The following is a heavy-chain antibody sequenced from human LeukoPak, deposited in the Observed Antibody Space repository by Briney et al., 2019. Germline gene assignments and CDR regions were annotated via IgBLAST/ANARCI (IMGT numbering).Heavy chain of an antibody. D-gene: IGHD5-18*01. J-gene: IGHJ6*03. CDR2: ISGSGGST. CDR3: ARVGYSYGYYYYYYMDV. CDR1: GFTFRSYA. Sequence: GGSLRLSCAASGFTFRSYAMSWVRQAPGKGLEWVSAISGSGGSTYYADSVKGRVTISRDNSKNTLYLQMNSLRAEDTAVYYCARVGYSYGYYYYYYMDVWGKGTTVTVSS. V-gene: IGHV3-23*01.